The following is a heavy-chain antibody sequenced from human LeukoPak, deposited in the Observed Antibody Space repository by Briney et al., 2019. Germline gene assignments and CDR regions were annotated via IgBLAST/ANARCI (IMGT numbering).Heavy chain of an antibody. J-gene: IGHJ4*02. V-gene: IGHV5-51*01. CDR3: ARHNGPGTGGHCFDY. D-gene: IGHD2-8*01. Sequence: GESLKISCKGSGYSFTSYWIGWVRQMPGKGLEWMGIIYPGDSDTRYSPSFQGQVTISADKSISTAYLQWSSLKASDTAMYYCARHNGPGTGGHCFDYWGQGTLVTVSS. CDR1: GYSFTSYW. CDR2: IYPGDSDT.